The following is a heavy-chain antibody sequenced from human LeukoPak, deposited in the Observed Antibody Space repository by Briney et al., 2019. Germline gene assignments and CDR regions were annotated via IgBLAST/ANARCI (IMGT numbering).Heavy chain of an antibody. D-gene: IGHD1-26*01. J-gene: IGHJ4*02. CDR2: ISAYNGNT. V-gene: IGHV1-18*01. CDR3: ARDQVVGATAGTFDY. Sequence: ASVTVSCKASGYTFTNFGISWVRQAPGQGLEWMGWISAYNGNTNYAQRLQGRVTLTTDTSTSTAYMELGSLGSDDTAVYYCARDQVVGATAGTFDYWGQGTLVTVSP. CDR1: GYTFTNFG.